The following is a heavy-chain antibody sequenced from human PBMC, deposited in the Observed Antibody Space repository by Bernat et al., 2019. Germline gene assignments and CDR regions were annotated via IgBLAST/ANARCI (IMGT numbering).Heavy chain of an antibody. CDR2: ISSSSSYT. V-gene: IGHV3-11*05. CDR3: ARGTSTSAPYMDV. Sequence: QVQLVESGGGLVKPGGFLRLSCAASGFTFSDYYMSWIRQAPGKGLDWVSYISSSSSYTNYADSVKGRFTISRDNAKNSLYLHMSSLRAEDTAVYYCARGTSTSAPYMDVWGKGTTVTVSS. J-gene: IGHJ6*03. CDR1: GFTFSDYY.